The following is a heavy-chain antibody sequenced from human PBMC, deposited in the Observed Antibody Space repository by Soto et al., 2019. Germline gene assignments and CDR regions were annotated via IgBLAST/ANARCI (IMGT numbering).Heavy chain of an antibody. V-gene: IGHV4-30-2*01. CDR1: GGSISSGGYS. Sequence: QLQLQESGSGLVRPSQTLSLTRAVSGGSISSGGYSWNWIRQPPGKGLEWIGYIYHSGSTLYNPSLKSRVTLSVDKSKNPFSLKLSSVTAADTAVYYCARDQLEGNWFDPWGQGTLVTVSS. J-gene: IGHJ5*02. CDR2: IYHSGST. D-gene: IGHD1-1*01. CDR3: ARDQLEGNWFDP.